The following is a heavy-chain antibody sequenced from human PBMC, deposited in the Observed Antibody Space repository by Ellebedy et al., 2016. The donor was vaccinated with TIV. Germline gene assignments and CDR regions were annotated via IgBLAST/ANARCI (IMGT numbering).Heavy chain of an antibody. V-gene: IGHV3-64D*06. D-gene: IGHD1-26*01. CDR3: VKDTGGSHYPAFDI. Sequence: GESLKISCSASGLTFSSYDMHWVRQAPGKGLEYVSAISSNGGSTYYADSVKGRFTISRDNPKNTLYLQMSSLRAEDTAVYYCVKDTGGSHYPAFDIWGQGTMVTVSS. CDR1: GLTFSSYD. J-gene: IGHJ3*02. CDR2: ISSNGGST.